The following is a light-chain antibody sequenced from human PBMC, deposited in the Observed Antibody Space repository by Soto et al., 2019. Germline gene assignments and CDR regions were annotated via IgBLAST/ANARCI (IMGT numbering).Light chain of an antibody. J-gene: IGLJ2*01. CDR3: SSYAGSRTFVV. V-gene: IGLV2-23*02. CDR1: SSYIGSYNL. CDR2: EAT. Sequence: QSVLTQFASVSGSPGQSITISCTVSSSYIGSYNLVSWYQQHPGKAPKLLIFEATKRPSGVSIRFSGSKSGNTASLTISGLQAEDEADYYCSSYAGSRTFVVFGGRTKVTVL.